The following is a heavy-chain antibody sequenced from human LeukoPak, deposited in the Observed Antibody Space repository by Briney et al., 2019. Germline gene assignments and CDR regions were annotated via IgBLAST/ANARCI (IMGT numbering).Heavy chain of an antibody. D-gene: IGHD3-22*01. J-gene: IGHJ4*02. V-gene: IGHV4-34*01. CDR1: GGSFSGYY. CDR3: ARHTGWLGY. CDR2: INHSGST. Sequence: SETLSLTCAVYGGSFSGYYWSWIRQPPGKGLEWIGEINHSGSTNYNPSLKSRVTISVDTSKNQFSLKLSSVTAADTAVYYCARHTGWLGYWGQGTLVTVSS.